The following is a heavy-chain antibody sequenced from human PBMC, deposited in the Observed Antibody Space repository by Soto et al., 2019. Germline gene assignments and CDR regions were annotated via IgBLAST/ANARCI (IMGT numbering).Heavy chain of an antibody. D-gene: IGHD2-2*01. CDR3: ARGPRECRCFDP. CDR1: GGCISSGDYY. V-gene: IGHV4-30-4*01. CDR2: IYYSGST. Sequence: SLSLTCTVCGGCISSGDYYWSWIRQPPGKGLEWIGYIYYSGSTYYNPSLKSRVTISVDTSKNQFSLKLSSVTAADTPVYYRARGPRECRCFDPWGEGTLVTGSA. J-gene: IGHJ5*02.